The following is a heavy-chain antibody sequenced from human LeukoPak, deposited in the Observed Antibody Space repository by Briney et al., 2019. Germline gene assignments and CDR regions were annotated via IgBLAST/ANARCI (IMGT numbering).Heavy chain of an antibody. CDR1: GFTFSSYG. Sequence: PGRSLRLSCAASGFTFSSYGMHWVRQAPGKELEWVAIISHDGSNKYYADSVKGRFTISRDNSKNTLYLQMNSLRAEDTAVYYCAKAPPNCNTVSCYADYWGQGTLVTVSS. CDR3: AKAPPNCNTVSCYADY. V-gene: IGHV3-30*18. CDR2: ISHDGSNK. D-gene: IGHD2-2*01. J-gene: IGHJ4*02.